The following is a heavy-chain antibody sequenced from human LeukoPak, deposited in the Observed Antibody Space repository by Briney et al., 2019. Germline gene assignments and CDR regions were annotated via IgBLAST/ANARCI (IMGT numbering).Heavy chain of an antibody. CDR3: AELGITMIGGV. CDR2: ISSSGSTI. V-gene: IGHV3-48*03. D-gene: IGHD3-10*02. Sequence: GGSLRLSSAASGFTFSSYEMNWVRQAPGKGLEWVSYISSSGSTIYYTDSVKGRFTISRDNAKNSLYLQMNSLRAEDTAVYYCAELGITMIGGVWGKGTTVTISS. CDR1: GFTFSSYE. J-gene: IGHJ6*04.